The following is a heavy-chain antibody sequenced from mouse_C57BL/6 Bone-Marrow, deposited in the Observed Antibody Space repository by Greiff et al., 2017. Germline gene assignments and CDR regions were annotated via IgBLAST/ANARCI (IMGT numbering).Heavy chain of an antibody. V-gene: IGHV2-9*01. CDR2: IWGGGST. CDR3: AKRAYYSNSYAMDY. Sequence: VQLQQSGPGLVAPSQSLSITCTVSGFSLTSYGVDWVRPPPGKGLEWLGVIWGGGSTNYTSALMSRLSISKDTSKSQVFLKMNSLQTDDTAMYYCAKRAYYSNSYAMDYWGQGTSVTVSS. CDR1: GFSLTSYG. J-gene: IGHJ4*01. D-gene: IGHD2-5*01.